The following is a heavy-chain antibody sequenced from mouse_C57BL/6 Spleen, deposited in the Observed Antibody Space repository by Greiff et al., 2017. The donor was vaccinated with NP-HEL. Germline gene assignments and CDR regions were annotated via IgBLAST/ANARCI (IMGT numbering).Heavy chain of an antibody. Sequence: QVQLQQPGAELVKPGASVKLSCKASGYTFTSYWMHWVKQRPGQGLEWIGMIHPNSGSTNYNEKFKSKATLTVDKSSSTAYMQLSSLTSEDSAVYYCARGEVAQASFAYWGQGTLVTVSA. V-gene: IGHV1-64*01. J-gene: IGHJ3*01. D-gene: IGHD3-2*02. CDR3: ARGEVAQASFAY. CDR1: GYTFTSYW. CDR2: IHPNSGST.